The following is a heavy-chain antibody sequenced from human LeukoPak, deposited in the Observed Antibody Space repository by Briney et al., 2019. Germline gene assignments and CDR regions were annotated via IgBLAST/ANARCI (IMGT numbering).Heavy chain of an antibody. CDR1: GFIFSSYG. D-gene: IGHD3-16*01. CDR2: IWYDGSGK. J-gene: IGHJ4*02. Sequence: PGGSLRLSCGASGFIFSSYGMHWVRQAPGKGLEWVAVIWYDGSGKQYADSVKGRFTISRDNSKNTLYLEMSSLRVEDTAIYYCAKWPEGAMDYFDYWGQGTLVTVSS. CDR3: AKWPEGAMDYFDY. V-gene: IGHV3-33*06.